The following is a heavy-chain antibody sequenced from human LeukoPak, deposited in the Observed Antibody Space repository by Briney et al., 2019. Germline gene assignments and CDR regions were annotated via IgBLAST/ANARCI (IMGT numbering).Heavy chain of an antibody. V-gene: IGHV4-59*01. Sequence: ASETLSLTCPVSGGSISNYYYWTWIRQPPGKGLEWIGYVYYTGSTNFNPSLKSRVTMSLDTSRNQFSLKLTSLTAADTAVYYCARGAMATTPFFDYWGQGTLATVSS. J-gene: IGHJ4*02. CDR2: VYYTGST. CDR3: ARGAMATTPFFDY. D-gene: IGHD5-24*01. CDR1: GGSISNYY.